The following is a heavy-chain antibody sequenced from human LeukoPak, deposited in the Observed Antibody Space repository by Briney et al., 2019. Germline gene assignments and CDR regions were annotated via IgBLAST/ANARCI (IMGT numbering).Heavy chain of an antibody. V-gene: IGHV3-11*01. J-gene: IGHJ4*02. CDR2: ISSSGSTM. Sequence: GGSLRLSCAASGFTFSDYYMSWIRQAPGKGLEWVSYISSSGSTMYYADSVKGRFTISRDNAKNSLYLQMSSLRAEGTAVYYCARDTPIRADYVDHWGQGTLVTVSS. CDR3: ARDTPIRADYVDH. D-gene: IGHD6-19*01. CDR1: GFTFSDYY.